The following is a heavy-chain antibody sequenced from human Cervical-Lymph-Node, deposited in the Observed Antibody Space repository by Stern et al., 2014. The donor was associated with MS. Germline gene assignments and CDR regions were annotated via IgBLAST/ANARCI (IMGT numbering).Heavy chain of an antibody. D-gene: IGHD6-13*01. Sequence: VKLVESGGGVVQPGRPLRLSCAASGFSFSRYAMHWVRQAPGKGLEWVALIWYDGSNPYYADSVTGRFTISRDNFKNTLYLQMNSLRAEDTAVYYCASAYSSSHYYFDYWGQGTLVTVSS. J-gene: IGHJ4*02. CDR2: IWYDGSNP. CDR1: GFSFSRYA. V-gene: IGHV3-33*01. CDR3: ASAYSSSHYYFDY.